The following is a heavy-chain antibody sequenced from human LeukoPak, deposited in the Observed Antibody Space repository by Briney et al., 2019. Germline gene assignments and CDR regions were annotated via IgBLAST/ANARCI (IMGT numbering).Heavy chain of an antibody. V-gene: IGHV3-30*18. CDR3: AKGPYYRSGSYYSGDDAFDI. J-gene: IGHJ3*02. CDR2: ISYDGSNK. CDR1: GFTFSSYD. Sequence: PGGSLRLSCAASGFTFSSYDMHWVRQAPGKGLEWVAVISYDGSNKYYADSVKGRFTISRDNSKNTLYLQMNSLRAEDTAVYYCAKGPYYRSGSYYSGDDAFDIWGQGTMVTVPS. D-gene: IGHD3-10*01.